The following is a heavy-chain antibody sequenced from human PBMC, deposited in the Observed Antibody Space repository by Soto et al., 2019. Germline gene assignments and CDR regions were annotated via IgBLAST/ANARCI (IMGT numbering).Heavy chain of an antibody. V-gene: IGHV4-4*02. J-gene: IGHJ4*02. D-gene: IGHD6-13*01. CDR2: LFHSGNT. CDR3: ANSEGKEQLDHLDY. CDR1: GGSLISANW. Sequence: QVQLQESGPGLVKPSGTLSLTCAVSGGSLISANWWSWVRQPPAKGLAWIGELFHSGNTNYNPSLKSRVTISVDKSHNLFALRLTSGPAADTAGYFCANSEGKEQLDHLDYWGQGTLVTVSS.